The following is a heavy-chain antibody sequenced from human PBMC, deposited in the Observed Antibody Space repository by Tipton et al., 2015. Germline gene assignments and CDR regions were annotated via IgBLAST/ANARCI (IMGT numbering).Heavy chain of an antibody. V-gene: IGHV3-30*03. CDR2: ISYDETNK. J-gene: IGHJ4*02. CDR3: ARDLYYDSTLYFDY. CDR1: GFSFSTSD. Sequence: QLVQSGGGLIQPGGSLRLSCAASGFSFSTSDMHWVRQAPGKGLEWVAIISYDETNKEYAESVKGRFTISRDNSKNTLYLQMTSLRAEDTAVYYCARDLYYDSTLYFDYWGQGTLVTVSS. D-gene: IGHD3-22*01.